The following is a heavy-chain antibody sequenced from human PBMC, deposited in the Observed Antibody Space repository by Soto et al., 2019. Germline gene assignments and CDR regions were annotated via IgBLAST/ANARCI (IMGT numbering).Heavy chain of an antibody. CDR2: IYYSGST. V-gene: IGHV4-39*01. CDR3: ARQWSGVVIRRWFEP. D-gene: IGHD3-22*01. J-gene: IGHJ5*02. CDR1: GCSISSSSYY. Sequence: SETLSLTCTVSGCSISSSSYYWGWIRQPPGKGLEWIGSIYYSGSTYYNPSLKSRGTISVDTSKNQFSLKLSSVTAADTAVYYCARQWSGVVIRRWFEPWGQGTLVTVSS.